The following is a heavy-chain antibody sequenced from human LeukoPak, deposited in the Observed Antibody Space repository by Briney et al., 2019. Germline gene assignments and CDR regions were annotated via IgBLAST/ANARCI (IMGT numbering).Heavy chain of an antibody. D-gene: IGHD7-27*01. J-gene: IGHJ4*01. CDR2: ISDDGNKK. CDR3: ALGGPRYYIDY. CDR1: GFQYRSYG. Sequence: GRSLGLFCAASGFQYRSYGMHWVSQAPGKGLEWVALISDDGNKKYYADSVKGRFTISRDNSKNTVSLQMNSLRAEDTAVYYCALGGPRYYIDYWGQPSLLTVSS. V-gene: IGHV3-30*03.